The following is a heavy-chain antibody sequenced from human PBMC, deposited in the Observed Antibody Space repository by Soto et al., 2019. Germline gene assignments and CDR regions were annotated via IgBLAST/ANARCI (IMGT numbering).Heavy chain of an antibody. V-gene: IGHV4-31*03. CDR3: ARAHYGDYGYGMDV. CDR1: GGSISSGGYY. J-gene: IGHJ6*02. CDR2: IYYSGST. D-gene: IGHD4-17*01. Sequence: SETLSLTCTVSGGSISSGGYYWSWIRQHPGKGLEWIGYIYYSGSTYYNPSLKSRVTISVDRSKNQFSLKLSSVTAADTAVYYCARAHYGDYGYGMDVWGQGTTVTVSS.